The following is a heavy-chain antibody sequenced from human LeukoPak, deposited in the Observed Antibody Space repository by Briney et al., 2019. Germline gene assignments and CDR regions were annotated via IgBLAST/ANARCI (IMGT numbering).Heavy chain of an antibody. V-gene: IGHV4-39*01. Sequence: SETLSLTCTVSGGSISSSSYHWGWIRQPPGKGLEWIGSIYYSGSTYYNPSLKSRVTISVDTSKNQFSLKLSSVTAADTAVYYCASDSSGYYDPYAFDIWGQGTMVTVSS. J-gene: IGHJ3*02. CDR1: GGSISSSSYH. CDR3: ASDSSGYYDPYAFDI. D-gene: IGHD3-22*01. CDR2: IYYSGST.